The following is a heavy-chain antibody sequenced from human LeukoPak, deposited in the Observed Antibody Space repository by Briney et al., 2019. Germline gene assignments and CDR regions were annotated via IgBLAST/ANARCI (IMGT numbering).Heavy chain of an antibody. Sequence: ASVKVSCKASGSTFTIYGISWVRQASGQGLEWMGWISAYNGNTNYAQKFQGRVTMTTDTSTSTAYMELRSLRSDDTAVYYCARASWDSSGWPFDYWGQGTLVTVSS. D-gene: IGHD6-19*01. CDR3: ARASWDSSGWPFDY. V-gene: IGHV1-18*01. CDR1: GSTFTIYG. J-gene: IGHJ4*02. CDR2: ISAYNGNT.